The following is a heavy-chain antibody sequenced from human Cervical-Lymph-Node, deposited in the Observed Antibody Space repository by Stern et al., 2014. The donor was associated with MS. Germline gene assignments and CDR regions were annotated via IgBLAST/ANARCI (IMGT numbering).Heavy chain of an antibody. J-gene: IGHJ4*02. Sequence: QVQLVQSGAEVKTPGSSVKVSCTASGGSFSYYALNWVRQAPGQGPEWMGGIIPIVGTATYAQKFPGRSTITADESTSTAYMELSSLRSEDTAVYYCARDRRHYDTSGGYYFDSWGQGTLVTVSS. D-gene: IGHD3-22*01. CDR2: IIPIVGTA. V-gene: IGHV1-69*12. CDR3: ARDRRHYDTSGGYYFDS. CDR1: GGSFSYYA.